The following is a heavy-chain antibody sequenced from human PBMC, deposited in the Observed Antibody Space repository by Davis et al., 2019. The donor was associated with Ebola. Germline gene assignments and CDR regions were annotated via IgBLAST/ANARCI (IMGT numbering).Heavy chain of an antibody. CDR2: IIPIFGTA. D-gene: IGHD5-12*01. V-gene: IGHV1-69*13. CDR1: GGTFSSYA. J-gene: IGHJ4*02. Sequence: SVKVSCKASGGTFSSYAISWVRQAPGQGLEWMGGIIPIFGTANYAQKFQGRVTITADESTSTAYMELSSLRSEDTAVYYCARDYSGYDLIDYWGQGTLVTVSS. CDR3: ARDYSGYDLIDY.